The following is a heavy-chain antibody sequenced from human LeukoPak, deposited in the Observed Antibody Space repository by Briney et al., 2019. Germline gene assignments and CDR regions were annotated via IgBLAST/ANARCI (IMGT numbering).Heavy chain of an antibody. CDR2: IYYSGST. Sequence: PSETLSLTCTVSGGSISSGGYYWSWIRQHPGKGLEWIGYIYYSGSTYYNPSLKSRVTISVDTSKNQFSLKLSSVTAADTAVYYCARDSSGGGAFDIWGQGTMVTVFS. J-gene: IGHJ3*02. D-gene: IGHD3-22*01. V-gene: IGHV4-31*03. CDR3: ARDSSGGGAFDI. CDR1: GGSISSGGYY.